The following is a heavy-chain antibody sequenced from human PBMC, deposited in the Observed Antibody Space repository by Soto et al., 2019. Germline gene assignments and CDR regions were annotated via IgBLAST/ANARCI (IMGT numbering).Heavy chain of an antibody. CDR1: GFTFSSYG. D-gene: IGHD3-22*01. V-gene: IGHV3-30*02. CDR3: AKDPSPNHYHDSSGHLDY. J-gene: IGHJ4*02. CDR2: IWYDGSNK. Sequence: GGSLRLSCAASGFTFSSYGMHWVRQAPGKGLEWVAVIWYDGSNKYYADSVKGRFTISRDNSKNTLYLQMNSLRAEDTAVYYCAKDPSPNHYHDSSGHLDYWGQGNLVTVSS.